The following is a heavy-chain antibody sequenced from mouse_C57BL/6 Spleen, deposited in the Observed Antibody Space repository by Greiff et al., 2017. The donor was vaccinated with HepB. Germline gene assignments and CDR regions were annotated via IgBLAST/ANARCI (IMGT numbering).Heavy chain of an antibody. CDR1: GYAFTNYL. Sequence: VQLQQSGAELVRPGPSVKVSCKASGYAFTNYLIEWVKQRPGPGLEWIGVINPGSGGTNYNEKFKGKATLTADKSSSTAYMQLSSLTSEDSAVYFCARAYYSGHYFDYWGQGTTLTVSS. CDR2: INPGSGGT. V-gene: IGHV1-54*01. D-gene: IGHD2-12*01. CDR3: ARAYYSGHYFDY. J-gene: IGHJ2*01.